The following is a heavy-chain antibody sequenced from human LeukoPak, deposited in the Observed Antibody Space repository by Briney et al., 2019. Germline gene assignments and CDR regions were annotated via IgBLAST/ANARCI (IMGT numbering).Heavy chain of an antibody. CDR1: GFTFSSYA. J-gene: IGHJ5*02. V-gene: IGHV3-23*01. CDR3: AKGAYSYVLNNWFDP. CDR2: ISGSGGST. D-gene: IGHD5-18*01. Sequence: GGSLRLPCAASGFTFSSYAMSWVRQAPGKGLEWVSAISGSGGSTYYADSVKGRFTISRDNSKNTLYLQMNSLRAEDTAVYYCAKGAYSYVLNNWFDPWGQGTLVTVSS.